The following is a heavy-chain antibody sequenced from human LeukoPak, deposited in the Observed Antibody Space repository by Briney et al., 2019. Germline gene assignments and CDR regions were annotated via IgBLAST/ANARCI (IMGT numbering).Heavy chain of an antibody. J-gene: IGHJ4*02. D-gene: IGHD2-15*01. Sequence: GGSLRLSCAASGFTFSSYSMNWVRQAPGEGMEWVSYISSSSSTIYYADSVKGRFTISRDNAKNSLYLQMNSLRAEDTAVYYCARDILEVRGGSPFDYWGQGTLVTVSS. V-gene: IGHV3-48*01. CDR1: GFTFSSYS. CDR3: ARDILEVRGGSPFDY. CDR2: ISSSSSTI.